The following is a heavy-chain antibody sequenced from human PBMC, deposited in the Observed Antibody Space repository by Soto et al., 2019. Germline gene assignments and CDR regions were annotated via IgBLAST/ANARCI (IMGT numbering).Heavy chain of an antibody. V-gene: IGHV5-51*01. Sequence: GESLKLSCTSSGYRFTPYWIGWVRQMPGKGLEYMGIMYPGDSDTRYSPSFQGRVTISADKSISTAYLQWSSLKASDTAMYYCARHPAFGILGITDYFDYWGQGTLVTVSS. D-gene: IGHD1-26*01. CDR2: MYPGDSDT. J-gene: IGHJ4*02. CDR3: ARHPAFGILGITDYFDY. CDR1: GYRFTPYW.